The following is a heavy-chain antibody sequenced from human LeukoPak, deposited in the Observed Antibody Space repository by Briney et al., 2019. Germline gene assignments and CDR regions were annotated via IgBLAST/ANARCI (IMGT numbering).Heavy chain of an antibody. CDR1: GGSINSYY. D-gene: IGHD5-18*01. J-gene: IGHJ4*02. CDR3: ARRDTAVHYFDY. V-gene: IGHV4-59*01. Sequence: PSETLSLTCTVSGGSINSYYWSWIRQPPGKGLEWIGYIYYSGSTNYNPSLKSRVTISVDTSKNQFSLKLSSVTAADTAVYYCARRDTAVHYFDYWGQGTLVTVSS. CDR2: IYYSGST.